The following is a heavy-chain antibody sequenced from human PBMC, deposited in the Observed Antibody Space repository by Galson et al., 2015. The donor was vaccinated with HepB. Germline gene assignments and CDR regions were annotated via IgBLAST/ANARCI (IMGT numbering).Heavy chain of an antibody. D-gene: IGHD4-23*01. CDR2: IKSKTDGGTT. CDR1: GFTFSNAW. V-gene: IGHV3-15*01. J-gene: IGHJ4*02. Sequence: SLRLSCAASGFTFSNAWMSWVRQAPGKGLEWVGRIKSKTDGGTTDYAAPVKGRFTISRDDSKNTLYLKMNSLKTEDTAVYYCTTSTHYGGNYDYWGQGTLFTVSS. CDR3: TTSTHYGGNYDY.